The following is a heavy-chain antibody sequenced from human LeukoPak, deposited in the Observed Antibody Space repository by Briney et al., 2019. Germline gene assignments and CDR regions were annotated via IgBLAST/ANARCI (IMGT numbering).Heavy chain of an antibody. CDR3: ARQRGSGSYPPDYYYYYYYMDV. V-gene: IGHV4-39*01. J-gene: IGHJ6*03. Sequence: PSETLSLTCTVSGGSFSSSSYYWGWVRQPPRKGLEWIGSISYSGNTYYKVSLESRVIISVDTSKNQFSLKLSSVTAADTAVYYCARQRGSGSYPPDYYYYYYYMDVWGKGTTVTISS. CDR1: GGSFSSSSYY. D-gene: IGHD3-10*01. CDR2: ISYSGNT.